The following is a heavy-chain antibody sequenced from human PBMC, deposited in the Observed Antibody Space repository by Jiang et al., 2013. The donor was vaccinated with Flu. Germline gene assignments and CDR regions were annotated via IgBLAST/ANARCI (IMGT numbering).Heavy chain of an antibody. CDR3: ARRAAAGMYFDY. CDR1: GSISSYY. CDR2: IYYSGST. D-gene: IGHD6-13*01. Sequence: GLVKPSETPVPHLHCLCGSISSYYWSWIRQPPGKGLEWIGYIYYSGSTNYNPSLKSRVTISVDTSKNQFSLKLSSVTAADTAVYYCARRAAAGMYFDYWGQGTLVTVSS. V-gene: IGHV4-59*01. J-gene: IGHJ4*02.